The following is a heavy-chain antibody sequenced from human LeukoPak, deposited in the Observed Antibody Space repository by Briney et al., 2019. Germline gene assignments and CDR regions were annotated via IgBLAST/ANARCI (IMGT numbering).Heavy chain of an antibody. CDR3: ARDPGWRYNWNYGSTYWFDP. CDR2: ISSSSSYI. V-gene: IGHV3-21*01. J-gene: IGHJ5*02. Sequence: GGSLRLSCAASGFTFSSYSMNWVRQAPGKGLEWVSSISSSSSYIYYADSVKGRFTISRDNAKNSLYLQMNSLRAEDTAVYYRARDPGWRYNWNYGSTYWFDPWGQGTLVTVSS. CDR1: GFTFSSYS. D-gene: IGHD1-7*01.